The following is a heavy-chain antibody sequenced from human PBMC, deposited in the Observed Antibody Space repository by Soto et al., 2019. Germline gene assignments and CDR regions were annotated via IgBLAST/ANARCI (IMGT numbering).Heavy chain of an antibody. CDR1: GGSFSPNY. CDR3: ARVWFGESSWFDP. J-gene: IGHJ5*02. Sequence: SETLSLTCTVSGGSFSPNYWSWIRQPPGQGLEWIGYICHSGNTYYNPSLKSRVTTSLDRSKNQFSLNLSSVTAADTAVYYCARVWFGESSWFDPWGQGTLVTVSS. D-gene: IGHD3-10*01. V-gene: IGHV4-59*04. CDR2: ICHSGNT.